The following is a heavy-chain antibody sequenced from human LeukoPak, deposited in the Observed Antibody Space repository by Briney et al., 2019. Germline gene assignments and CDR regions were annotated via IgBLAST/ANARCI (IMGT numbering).Heavy chain of an antibody. CDR1: GGSISSGGYS. J-gene: IGHJ5*02. V-gene: IGHV4-30-2*01. CDR2: IYHSGST. CDR3: ARGSYYDRPLYPNPVMNWFDP. Sequence: SETLSLTCAVSGGSISSGGYSWSWIRQPPGKGLEWIGYIYHSGSTYYNPSLKSRVTISVDRSKNQFSLKLSSVTAADTAVYYCARGSYYDRPLYPNPVMNWFDPWGQGTLVTVSS. D-gene: IGHD3-22*01.